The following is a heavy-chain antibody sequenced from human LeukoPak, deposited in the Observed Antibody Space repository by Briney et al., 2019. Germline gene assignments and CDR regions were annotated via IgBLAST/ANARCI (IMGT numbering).Heavy chain of an antibody. V-gene: IGHV4-59*08. Sequence: SETLSLTCNVSGGSISNYYWSWIRQPPGKGLEWIGYMYHTGHTMYDSSLKSRVTMSLDTSKNHFSLRLSSVTAADTAVYYCARHPFATPFDYWGPGTLVTVSS. D-gene: IGHD2-15*01. CDR2: MYHTGHT. CDR1: GGSISNYY. J-gene: IGHJ4*02. CDR3: ARHPFATPFDY.